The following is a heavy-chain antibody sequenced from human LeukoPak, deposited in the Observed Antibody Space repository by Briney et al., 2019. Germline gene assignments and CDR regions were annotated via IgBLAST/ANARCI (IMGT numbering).Heavy chain of an antibody. Sequence: PGGSLRLSCAASGFTFSDYWMNSVPQSPGKGLEWLANINKDGSKKAYVDSVKGRFTISRNNAKNSLSLQMDSLRVEDTAVYHCVRDAPGREGPYYWGQGTLVTVSS. V-gene: IGHV3-7*01. D-gene: IGHD1-26*01. CDR3: VRDAPGREGPYY. CDR2: INKDGSKK. J-gene: IGHJ4*02. CDR1: GFTFSDYW.